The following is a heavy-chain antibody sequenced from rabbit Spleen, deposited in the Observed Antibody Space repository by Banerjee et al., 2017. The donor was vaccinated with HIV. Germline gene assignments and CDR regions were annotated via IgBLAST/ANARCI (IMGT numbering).Heavy chain of an antibody. J-gene: IGHJ5*02. CDR3: ARDAGWSSNL. CDR1: GIDFTNYY. D-gene: IGHD8-1*01. CDR2: IYAGTSGDT. Sequence: QEQLEESGGGLVQPGGSLTLSCKASGIDFTNYYINWVRQAPGKGLEWIGIIYAGTSGDTYSATWAKGRFTLSKTSSTTVTLQMTSLTAADTATYFCARDAGWSSNLWGQGTLVTVS. V-gene: IGHV1S45*01.